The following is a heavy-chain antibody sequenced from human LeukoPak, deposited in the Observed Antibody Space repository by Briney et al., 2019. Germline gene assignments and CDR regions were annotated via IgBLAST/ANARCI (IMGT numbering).Heavy chain of an antibody. CDR1: GYTFTSYY. V-gene: IGHV1-8*02. J-gene: IGHJ3*02. CDR3: TFGYPAFDI. CDR2: MNPNSGNT. Sequence: GASVKVSCKASGYTFTSYYMHLVRQATGQGLEWMGWMNPNSGNTGYAQKFQGRVTMTRNTSISTAYMELSSLRSEDTAVYYCTFGYPAFDIWGQGTMVTVSS. D-gene: IGHD3-16*02.